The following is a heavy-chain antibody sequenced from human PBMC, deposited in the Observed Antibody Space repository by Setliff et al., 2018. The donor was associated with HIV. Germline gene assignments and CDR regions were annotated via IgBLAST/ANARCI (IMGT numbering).Heavy chain of an antibody. CDR2: ISSSSSTI. D-gene: IGHD2-15*01. Sequence: GGYLRLSCAASGFTFSGHSMNWVRQAPGKGLEWVSYISSSSSTIYYADSVKGRFTISRENAKNSLYLQMDSMRAEDTAVYFCAGGVVVVAAHPGAFDIWGQGTMVTVSS. V-gene: IGHV3-48*01. CDR1: GFTFSGHS. CDR3: AGGVVVVAAHPGAFDI. J-gene: IGHJ3*02.